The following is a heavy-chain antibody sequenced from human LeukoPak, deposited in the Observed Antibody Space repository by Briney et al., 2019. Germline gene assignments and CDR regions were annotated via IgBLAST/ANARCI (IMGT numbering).Heavy chain of an antibody. D-gene: IGHD3-16*02. CDR3: ARAYGQLRLGELSYYFDY. CDR1: GGSISSYY. J-gene: IGHJ4*02. Sequence: SETLSLTCTVSGGSISSYYWSWIRQPPGKGLERIGYIYYSGSTNYNPSLKSRVTISVDTSKNQFSLKLSSVTAADTAVYYCARAYGQLRLGELSYYFDYWGQGTLVTVSS. CDR2: IYYSGST. V-gene: IGHV4-59*01.